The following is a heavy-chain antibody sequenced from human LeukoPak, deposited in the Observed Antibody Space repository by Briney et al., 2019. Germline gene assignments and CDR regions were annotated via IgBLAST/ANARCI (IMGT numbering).Heavy chain of an antibody. J-gene: IGHJ3*02. CDR1: GFTFSSYS. D-gene: IGHD3-3*01. CDR2: ISSSSSTI. CDR3: ARGRHGQYDFGVPSAFDI. V-gene: IGHV3-48*01. Sequence: GGSLRLSCAASGFTFSSYSMNWVRQAPGKGLEWVSYISSSSSTIYYADSVKGRFTISRDNAKNSLYLQMNSLRAEDTAVYYCARGRHGQYDFGVPSAFDIWGQGTMVTVSS.